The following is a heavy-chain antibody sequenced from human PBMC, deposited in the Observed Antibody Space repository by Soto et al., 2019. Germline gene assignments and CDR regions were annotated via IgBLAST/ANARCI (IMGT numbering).Heavy chain of an antibody. Sequence: QVQLVQSGAAVKKPGASEKVSCMASRYNVTRHDINWLRQDAGQGREWMGWMNPDSGDAGLAQKFKGRVTMTRNTSIRTAYMEMDSLRSEDTAVYYCTRGTEKEYWVTAYALAIWGQGTVVTVSS. D-gene: IGHD2-21*02. V-gene: IGHV1-8*01. J-gene: IGHJ3*02. CDR3: TRGTEKEYWVTAYALAI. CDR2: MNPDSGDA. CDR1: RYNVTRHD.